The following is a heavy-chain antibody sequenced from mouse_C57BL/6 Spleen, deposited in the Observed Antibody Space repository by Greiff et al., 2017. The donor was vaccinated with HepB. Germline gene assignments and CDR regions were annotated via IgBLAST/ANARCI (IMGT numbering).Heavy chain of an antibody. Sequence: VQLQQSGPELVKPGASVKISCKASGYAFSSSWMNWVKQRPGKGLEWIGRIYPGDGDTNYNGKFKGKATLTADKSSSTAYMQLSSLTSEDSAVYFCARGYGLYAMDYWGQGTSVTVSS. CDR1: GYAFSSSW. CDR2: IYPGDGDT. D-gene: IGHD2-10*02. J-gene: IGHJ4*01. CDR3: ARGYGLYAMDY. V-gene: IGHV1-82*01.